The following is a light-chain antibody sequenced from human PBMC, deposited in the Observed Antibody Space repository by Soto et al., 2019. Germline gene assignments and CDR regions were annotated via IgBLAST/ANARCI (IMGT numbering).Light chain of an antibody. CDR2: GDT. V-gene: IGLV1-40*01. J-gene: IGLJ2*01. CDR1: SSNIGADYD. CDR3: QSYDTNLNGMRL. Sequence: QSVLTQPPSVSGAPGQTVTISCTGSSSNIGADYDVHWYQHLPGTAPKLLIYGDTNRPSGVPDRFSGSKSGTSASLAIAGLRAEDEADYYCQSYDTNLNGMRLFGGGTKLTVL.